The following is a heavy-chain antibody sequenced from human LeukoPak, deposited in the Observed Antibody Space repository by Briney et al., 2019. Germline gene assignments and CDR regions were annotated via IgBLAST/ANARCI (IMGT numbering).Heavy chain of an antibody. V-gene: IGHV4-39*07. CDR3: ARVQSRLSWFDP. CDR2: IYYSGST. Sequence: PSETLSLTCTVSGGSISSSSYYWGWIRQPPGKGLEWIGSIYYSGSTYYNPSLKSRVTISLDTSKNQFSLKLSSVTAADTAVYYCARVQSRLSWFDPWGQGTLATVSS. J-gene: IGHJ5*02. CDR1: GGSISSSSYY.